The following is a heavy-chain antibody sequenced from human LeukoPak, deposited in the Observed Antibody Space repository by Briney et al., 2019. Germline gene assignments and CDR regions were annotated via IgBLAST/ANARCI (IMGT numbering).Heavy chain of an antibody. D-gene: IGHD6-19*01. CDR3: AKGRIAVAGDYYYGMDV. CDR2: ISWNSGSI. Sequence: PGGSLRLSCTASGFTFDDYAMHWVRQAPGKGLEWVSGISWNSGSIGYADSVKGRFTISRDNAKNSLYLQMNSLRAEDTALYYCAKGRIAVAGDYYYGMDVWGQGTTVTVSS. V-gene: IGHV3-9*01. J-gene: IGHJ6*02. CDR1: GFTFDDYA.